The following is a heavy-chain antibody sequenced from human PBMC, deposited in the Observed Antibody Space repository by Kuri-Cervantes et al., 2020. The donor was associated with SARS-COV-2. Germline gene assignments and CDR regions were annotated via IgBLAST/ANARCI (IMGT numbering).Heavy chain of an antibody. CDR1: GLTFSSYA. CDR3: AKDMVPGS. J-gene: IGHJ2*01. Sequence: ETLSLTCAASGLTFSSYAMSWVRQAPGKGLEWVSAISGSGGSTYYADSVKGRFTISRDNSKNTLYLQMNSLRAEDTAVYYCAKDMVPGSWGRGTLVTGSS. CDR2: ISGSGGST. D-gene: IGHD3-10*01. V-gene: IGHV3-23*01.